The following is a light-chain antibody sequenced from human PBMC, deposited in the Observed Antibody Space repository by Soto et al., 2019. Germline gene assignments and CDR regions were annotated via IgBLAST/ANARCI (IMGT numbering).Light chain of an antibody. CDR3: AQWDDSPRVSL. CDR1: TSRSGSNY. J-gene: IGLJ1*01. Sequence: QSALPQPPSASGTPGQRVTISCSTSTSRSGSNYVYWYQQLPGTAPKLLIYRNDQRPSGVPDRFSGSKSGTSASLTISGLRSEDEADYFCAQWDDSPRVSLFGTGPKATVL. V-gene: IGLV1-47*01. CDR2: RND.